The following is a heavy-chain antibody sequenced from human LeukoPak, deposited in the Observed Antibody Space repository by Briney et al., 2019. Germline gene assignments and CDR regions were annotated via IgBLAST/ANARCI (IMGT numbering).Heavy chain of an antibody. J-gene: IGHJ1*01. D-gene: IGHD3-10*01. CDR2: ISASGGGT. CDR3: ARDTDYYGSGRHGYFDH. CDR1: GFTFSSDG. V-gene: IGHV3-23*01. Sequence: GGSLRLSCAASGFTFSSDGMSWVRPAPGKGLEWVSSISASGGGTVYADSVKGRVTISRDNSKNTLHLQMNSLRVEDTAVYYCARDTDYYGSGRHGYFDHWGQGTLVTVSS.